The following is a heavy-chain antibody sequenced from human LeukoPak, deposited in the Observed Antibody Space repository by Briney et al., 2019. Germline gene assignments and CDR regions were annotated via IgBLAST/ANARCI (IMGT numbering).Heavy chain of an antibody. CDR2: IYYSGST. J-gene: IGHJ5*02. Sequence: SETLSLTCTVSGDSISSSTYYWGWIRQPPGKGLEWIGNIYYSGSTNYKPSLKSRVTISVDTTKNHFSLKLSSVTAADTAVYYCARSSHISGRPWGFDPWGQGTLVTVSS. CDR1: GDSISSSTYY. CDR3: ARSSHISGRPWGFDP. D-gene: IGHD3-22*01. V-gene: IGHV4-39*02.